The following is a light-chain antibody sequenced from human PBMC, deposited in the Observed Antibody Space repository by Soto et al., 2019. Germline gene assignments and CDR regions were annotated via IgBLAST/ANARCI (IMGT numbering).Light chain of an antibody. CDR3: QHYNTFPYT. Sequence: DIQMTQSPSTLSASVGDRVTITCRASQSISNWLAWYQQKPGKAPQLLISDASNLQSGVPSRFSGSGSGADFTLTISILQPDDFANYYCQHYNTFPYTFGQGTKLEI. CDR2: DAS. V-gene: IGKV1-5*01. CDR1: QSISNW. J-gene: IGKJ2*01.